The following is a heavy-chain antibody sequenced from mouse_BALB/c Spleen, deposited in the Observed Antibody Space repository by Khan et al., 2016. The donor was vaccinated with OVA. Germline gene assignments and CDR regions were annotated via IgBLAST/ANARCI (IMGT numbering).Heavy chain of an antibody. CDR2: ISTYYGDA. V-gene: IGHV1S137*01. CDR3: ARGGGGDRFAY. J-gene: IGHJ3*01. CDR1: GYTFTDFT. Sequence: QVQLKESGAELVRPGVSVKISRKGSGYTFTDFTMHWVKQSHAKSLEWIGVISTYYGDATYNQKFKGKATMTVDKSSSTDYMELARLTSEDSAIYYCARGGGGDRFAYWGQGTLVTVSA.